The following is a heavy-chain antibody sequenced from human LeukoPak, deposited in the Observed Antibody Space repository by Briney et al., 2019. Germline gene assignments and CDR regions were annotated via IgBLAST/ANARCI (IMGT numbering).Heavy chain of an antibody. V-gene: IGHV1-18*01. CDR1: VYTFTSYG. J-gene: IGHJ5*02. D-gene: IGHD4-17*01. CDR2: ISAYNGNT. CDR3: ARSPIDTVNWFDP. Sequence: ASVNVSCKSSVYTFTSYGISWVRQAPGQGLEWMGWISAYNGNTNYAQKLQGRVTMTTDTSTSTAYMELRSLRSDDTAVYYCARSPIDTVNWFDPWGQGTLVTVSS.